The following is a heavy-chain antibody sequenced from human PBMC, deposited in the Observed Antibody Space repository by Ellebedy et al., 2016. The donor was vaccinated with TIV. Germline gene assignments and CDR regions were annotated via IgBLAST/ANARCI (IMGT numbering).Heavy chain of an antibody. CDR3: ASLTHCSGGSCYMGTFDI. CDR2: IDPRDSYT. D-gene: IGHD2-15*01. J-gene: IGHJ3*02. Sequence: GESLKISCNGSGDSFTNYWINWVRQMPGKGLEWMGRIDPRDSYTNYSPSFQGHVNISVDKSISTAYLQWSSLKASDTAIYYCASLTHCSGGSCYMGTFDIWGQGTMVTVSS. V-gene: IGHV5-10-1*01. CDR1: GDSFTNYW.